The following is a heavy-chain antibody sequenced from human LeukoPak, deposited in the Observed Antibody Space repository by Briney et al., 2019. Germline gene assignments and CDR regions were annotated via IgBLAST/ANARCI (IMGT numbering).Heavy chain of an antibody. CDR1: GGSFSGCY. Sequence: SETLSLTCAVYGGSFSGCYWSWIRQPPGKGLEWIGEINHSGSTNYNPSLKSRVTISVDTSKNQFSLKLSSVTAADTAVYYCARGQPLLRFLEWQTHYGMDVWGQGTTVTVSS. CDR2: INHSGST. CDR3: ARGQPLLRFLEWQTHYGMDV. V-gene: IGHV4-34*01. D-gene: IGHD3-3*01. J-gene: IGHJ6*02.